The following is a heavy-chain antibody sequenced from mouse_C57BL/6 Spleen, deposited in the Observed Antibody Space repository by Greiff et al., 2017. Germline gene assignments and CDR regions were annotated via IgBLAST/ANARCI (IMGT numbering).Heavy chain of an antibody. D-gene: IGHD1-1*01. CDR2: IYPGDGDT. CDR3: ARGYYGSSGYYAMDY. V-gene: IGHV1-80*01. J-gene: IGHJ4*01. Sequence: QVQLQQSGAELVKPGASVKISCKASGYAFSSYWMNWVKQRPGKGLEGIGQIYPGDGDTNYNGKFKGKATLTADKSSSTAYMQLSSLTSEDSAVYFCARGYYGSSGYYAMDYGGQGTSVTVSS. CDR1: GYAFSSYW.